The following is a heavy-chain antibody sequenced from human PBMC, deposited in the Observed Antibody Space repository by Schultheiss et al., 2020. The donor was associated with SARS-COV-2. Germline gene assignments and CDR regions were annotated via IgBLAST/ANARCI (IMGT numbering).Heavy chain of an antibody. CDR3: ARDGDQQWLVSSYYYYYGMDV. V-gene: IGHV3-21*01. J-gene: IGHJ6*02. Sequence: GESLKISCAASGFTFSSYSMNWVRQAPGKGLEWVSSISSSSSYIYYADSVKGRFTISRDNAKNSLYLQMNSLRAEDTAVYYCARDGDQQWLVSSYYYYYGMDVWGQGTTVTVSS. D-gene: IGHD6-19*01. CDR1: GFTFSSYS. CDR2: ISSSSSYI.